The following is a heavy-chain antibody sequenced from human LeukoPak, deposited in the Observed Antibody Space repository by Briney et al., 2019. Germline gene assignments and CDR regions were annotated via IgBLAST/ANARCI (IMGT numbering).Heavy chain of an antibody. CDR3: ARDKAMVRGVIPTFDY. V-gene: IGHV1-2*06. D-gene: IGHD3-10*01. Sequence: ASVKVSCKASGYTFTGYYMHWVRQAPGQGLEWMGRINPNSGGTNYAQKFQGRVTMTRDTSISTAYMELSRLRSDDTAVYYCARDKAMVRGVIPTFDYWGQGTLVTVSS. CDR1: GYTFTGYY. CDR2: INPNSGGT. J-gene: IGHJ4*02.